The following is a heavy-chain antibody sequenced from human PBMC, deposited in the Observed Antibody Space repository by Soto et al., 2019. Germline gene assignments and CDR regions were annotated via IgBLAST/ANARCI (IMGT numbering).Heavy chain of an antibody. CDR3: ARVVVAATPSFDY. D-gene: IGHD2-15*01. CDR1: GGSFSGYY. J-gene: IGHJ4*02. Sequence: SETLSLTCAVYGGSFSGYYWSWIRQPPGKGLEWIGEINHSGSTNYNPSLKSRVTISVDTSKNQFSLKLSSVTAADTAVYYCARVVVAATPSFDYWGQGTLVTVSS. CDR2: INHSGST. V-gene: IGHV4-34*01.